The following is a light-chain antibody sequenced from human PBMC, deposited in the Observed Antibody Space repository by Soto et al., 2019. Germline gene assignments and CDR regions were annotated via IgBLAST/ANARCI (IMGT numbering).Light chain of an antibody. CDR2: KAS. Sequence: DIQMTQSPPTLSASVGDRVTITCRASQRISSWLAWYQQKPGKAPKVLIYKASNLQSGVPSRFRGSGSGTEFTLPISSRQPDDFATYYCQQCYSYPPTFGQGTTVDIK. CDR1: QRISSW. CDR3: QQCYSYPPT. J-gene: IGKJ1*01. V-gene: IGKV1-5*03.